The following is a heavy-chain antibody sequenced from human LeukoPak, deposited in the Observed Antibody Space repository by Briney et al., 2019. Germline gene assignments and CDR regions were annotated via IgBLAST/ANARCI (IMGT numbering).Heavy chain of an antibody. J-gene: IGHJ6*03. CDR3: AREGPIDYGSGSYSSYYMDV. CDR1: GFTVSSNY. D-gene: IGHD3-10*01. Sequence: GGSLRLSCAASGFTVSSNYMSWVRQAPGKGLEWVSVIYSGGSTYYADSVKGRFTISRDNSKNTLYLQMNSLRAEDTAVYYCAREGPIDYGSGSYSSYYMDVWGKGTTVTISS. V-gene: IGHV3-53*01. CDR2: IYSGGST.